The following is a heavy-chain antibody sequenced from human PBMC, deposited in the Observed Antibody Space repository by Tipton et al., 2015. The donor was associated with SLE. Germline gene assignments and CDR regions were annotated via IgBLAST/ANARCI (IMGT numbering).Heavy chain of an antibody. CDR2: IYSGGST. V-gene: IGHV3-23*03. CDR1: GFTFSSYA. D-gene: IGHD7-27*01. CDR3: AKSPPWGLGAFDI. J-gene: IGHJ3*02. Sequence: SLRLSCAASGFTFSSYAMSWVRQAPGKGLEWVSVIYSGGSTYYADSVKGRFTISRDNSKNTLYLQMNSLRAEDTAVYYCAKSPPWGLGAFDIWDQGTMVTVSS.